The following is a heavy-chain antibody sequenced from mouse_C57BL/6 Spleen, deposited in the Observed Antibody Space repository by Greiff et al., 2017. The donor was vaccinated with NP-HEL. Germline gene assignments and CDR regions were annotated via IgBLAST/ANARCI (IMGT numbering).Heavy chain of an antibody. CDR3: AAGIDY. D-gene: IGHD3-3*01. J-gene: IGHJ2*01. Sequence: QVQLQQPGAELVMPGASVKLSCKASGYTFTSYWMHWVKQRPGQGLEWIGEIDPSDSYTNYNQKFKGKSTLTVDKSSSTAYMQLSSLTSEDSAVYYCAAGIDYWGQGTILTVSS. CDR2: IDPSDSYT. V-gene: IGHV1-69*01. CDR1: GYTFTSYW.